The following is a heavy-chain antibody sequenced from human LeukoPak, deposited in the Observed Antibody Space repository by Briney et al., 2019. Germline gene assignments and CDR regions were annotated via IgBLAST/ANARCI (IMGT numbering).Heavy chain of an antibody. V-gene: IGHV1-46*01. CDR1: GYTFTSYY. CDR3: ARTSRTTGDFDY. CDR2: INPSGGST. Sequence: ASVKVSCKASGYTFTSYYMQWVRQAPGQGLEWMGIINPSGGSTSYAQKFQGRVTMTRDTSTSTVYMELSSLRSEDTAVYYCARTSRTTGDFDYWGQGTLVTVSS. J-gene: IGHJ4*02. D-gene: IGHD4-17*01.